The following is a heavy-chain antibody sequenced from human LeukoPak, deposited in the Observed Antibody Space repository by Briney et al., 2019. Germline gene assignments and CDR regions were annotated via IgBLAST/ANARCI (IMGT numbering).Heavy chain of an antibody. V-gene: IGHV3-7*01. CDR1: GFTFSSYW. Sequence: GGSLRLSCAASGFTFSSYWMSWVRQAPGKGLEWVANIKQDVSEKYYVDSVKGRFTISRDNAKNSLYLQMNSLRAEDTAVYYCARDADYYDVSYFDYWGQGTLVTVSS. CDR3: ARDADYYDVSYFDY. J-gene: IGHJ4*02. D-gene: IGHD3-22*01. CDR2: IKQDVSEK.